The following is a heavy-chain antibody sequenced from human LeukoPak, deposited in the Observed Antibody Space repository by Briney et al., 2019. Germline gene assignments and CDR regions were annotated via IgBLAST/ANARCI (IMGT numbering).Heavy chain of an antibody. Sequence: PSDTLSLTCTVSGGSISSYYWSWIRQPPGKGLEWLGYIYYSGSTNYNPSLESRVTISVDTSKNQFSLKLSSVTAADTAVYYCASGPDAAMVTPGKFDYWGQGTLVTVSS. CDR1: GGSISSYY. CDR3: ASGPDAAMVTPGKFDY. CDR2: IYYSGST. V-gene: IGHV4-59*01. J-gene: IGHJ4*02. D-gene: IGHD5-18*01.